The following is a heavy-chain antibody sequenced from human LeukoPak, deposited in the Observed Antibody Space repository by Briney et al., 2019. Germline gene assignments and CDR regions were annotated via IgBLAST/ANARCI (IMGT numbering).Heavy chain of an antibody. V-gene: IGHV3-30*02. CDR3: AKTVGSSWYFDS. CDR2: IRYDGSNK. CDR1: GFTFSSYG. Sequence: GGSLRLSCAASGFTFSSYGMHWLRQAPGKGLEWVAFIRYDGSNKYYADSVKGRFTISRDNSKNTLYLQMNSLRAEDTAVYYCAKTVGSSWYFDSWGQGTLVTVSS. J-gene: IGHJ4*02. D-gene: IGHD6-13*01.